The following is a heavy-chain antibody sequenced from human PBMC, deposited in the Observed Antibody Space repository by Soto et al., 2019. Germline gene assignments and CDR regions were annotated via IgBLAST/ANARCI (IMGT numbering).Heavy chain of an antibody. CDR2: ISSGSSTI. V-gene: IGHV3-48*01. D-gene: IGHD6-13*01. J-gene: IGHJ4*02. CDR1: GFTFSSYS. CDR3: ARAPSYSSSLIDY. Sequence: PGESLKISCAASGFTFSSYSMNWVRQAPGKGLEWVSYISSGSSTIYYADSVKGRFTISRDNAKNSLYLQMNSLRAEDTAVYYCARAPSYSSSLIDYWGQGTLVTVSS.